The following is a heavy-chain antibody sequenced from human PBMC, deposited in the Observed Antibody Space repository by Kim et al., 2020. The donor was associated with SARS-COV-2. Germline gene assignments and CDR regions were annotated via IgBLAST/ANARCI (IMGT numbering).Heavy chain of an antibody. D-gene: IGHD3-16*01. CDR1: GFTFGDYA. CDR2: ISWNSGSI. Sequence: GGSLRLSCAASGFTFGDYAMHWVRQAPGKGLEWVSGISWNSGSIGYADSVKGRFNISRDNAKNSLSLQMNSLRAEDTGLYHCAKDSKFAGVWVSCMDVWGKGTTVPVSS. CDR3: AKDSKFAGVWVSCMDV. V-gene: IGHV3-9*01. J-gene: IGHJ6*03.